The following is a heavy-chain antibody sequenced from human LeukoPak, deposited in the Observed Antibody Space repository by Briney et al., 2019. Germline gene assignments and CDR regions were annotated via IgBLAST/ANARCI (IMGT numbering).Heavy chain of an antibody. CDR1: GYTFTGYY. J-gene: IGHJ6*03. Sequence: PGASVKVSCKASGYTFTGYYMHWVRQAPGQGLEWMGWINPNSGGTNYAQKFQGRVTMTRDTSISTAYMELSSLRSEDTAVYYCARRAVGNSYYYSMDVWGKGTTVTVSS. D-gene: IGHD6-19*01. CDR2: INPNSGGT. CDR3: ARRAVGNSYYYSMDV. V-gene: IGHV1-2*02.